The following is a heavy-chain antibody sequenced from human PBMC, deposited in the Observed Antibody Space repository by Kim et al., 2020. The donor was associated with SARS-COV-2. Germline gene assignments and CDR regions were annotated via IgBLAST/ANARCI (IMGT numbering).Heavy chain of an antibody. Sequence: SETLSLTCTVSGGSINSVSYYWSWIRQPAGKGLEWIGHIYPSGSTNYSPSLKSRVTISLHTSKNQFSLKLSSVTAPDTAIYYCARSTGYSDDYWGQGTLAT. CDR3: ARSTGYSDDY. D-gene: IGHD2-2*01. J-gene: IGHJ4*02. CDR1: GGSINSVSYY. V-gene: IGHV4-61*09. CDR2: IYPSGST.